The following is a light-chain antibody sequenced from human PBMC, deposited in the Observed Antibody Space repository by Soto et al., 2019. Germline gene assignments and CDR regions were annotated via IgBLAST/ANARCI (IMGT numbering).Light chain of an antibody. Sequence: IQMTQSPSSLSPSVGDRVTITCRARRSISDWLAWYQQKPGKAPELLIFDASNLKSGVSSRFSGSGSGTEFTLTISRLQPDDVATYYCLQYSSHSWTFGQGTKVDIK. J-gene: IGKJ1*01. V-gene: IGKV1-5*01. CDR3: LQYSSHSWT. CDR1: RSISDW. CDR2: DAS.